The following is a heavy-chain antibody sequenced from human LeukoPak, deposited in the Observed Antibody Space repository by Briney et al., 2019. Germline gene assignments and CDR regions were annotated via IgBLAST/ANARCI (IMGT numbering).Heavy chain of an antibody. D-gene: IGHD3-22*01. V-gene: IGHV1-8*01. CDR2: MNPNSGNT. CDR3: ARGGTIYDSILEDAFDI. CDR1: GYTFTNFD. J-gene: IGHJ3*02. Sequence: ASVKPSCKASGYTFTNFDINWVRQATGQGLKCMRWMNPNSGNTGYAQELQGRVTMTRNSSISTAFMELSSLRSEDTAVYYCARGGTIYDSILEDAFDIWGQGTMVTVSS.